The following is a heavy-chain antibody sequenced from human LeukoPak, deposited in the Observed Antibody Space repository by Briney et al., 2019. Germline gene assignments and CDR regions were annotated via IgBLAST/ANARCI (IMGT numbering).Heavy chain of an antibody. D-gene: IGHD5-24*01. CDR2: IDSSGST. CDR1: GGSISSSSYF. V-gene: IGHV4-39*07. Sequence: PSETLSLTCTVSGGSISSSSYFWGWIRQPPRKGLEWIGSIDSSGSTYYNPALKSRVTISADTSKNHFSLRLSSVTAAGTAVYYCARADRDGYNPLFDYWGQGTLVTVSS. J-gene: IGHJ4*02. CDR3: ARADRDGYNPLFDY.